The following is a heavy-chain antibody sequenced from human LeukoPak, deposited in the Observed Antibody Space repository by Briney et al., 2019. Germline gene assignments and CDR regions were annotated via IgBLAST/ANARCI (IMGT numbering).Heavy chain of an antibody. D-gene: IGHD3-22*01. CDR1: GFTVSNSY. J-gene: IGHJ4*02. Sequence: PGGSLRLSCAASGFTVSNSYMGWVRQAPGKGLEWVSVIYSGGSTYYADSVKGRFTISRGNSKNTLYLQMNSLRAEDTAMYYCARRGNSGYSLDYWGQGTLVTVSS. V-gene: IGHV3-53*01. CDR2: IYSGGST. CDR3: ARRGNSGYSLDY.